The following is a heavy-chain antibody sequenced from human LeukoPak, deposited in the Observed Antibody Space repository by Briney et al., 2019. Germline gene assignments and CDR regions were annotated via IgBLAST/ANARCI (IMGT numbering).Heavy chain of an antibody. D-gene: IGHD3-9*01. CDR2: INHSGST. CDR1: GGSFSGYY. J-gene: IGHJ4*02. Sequence: SETLSLTCAVYGGSFSGYYWSWIRQPPGKGLEWIGEINHSGSTNYNPSLKSRVIISVDTSKNQFSLKLSSVTAADTAVYYCARFTDILTDYSVDYWGQGTLVTVSS. V-gene: IGHV4-34*01. CDR3: ARFTDILTDYSVDY.